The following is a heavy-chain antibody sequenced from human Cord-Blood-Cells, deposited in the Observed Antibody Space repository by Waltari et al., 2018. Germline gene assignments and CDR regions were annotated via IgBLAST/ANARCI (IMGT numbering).Heavy chain of an antibody. CDR2: IIPNVGTA. CDR3: ARGVVEFSGADWYFDL. V-gene: IGHV1-69*01. Sequence: QLQLVQSGAEVKKPGSSVTVSCKASGGTLSSYAINWVRPAHGQGLEWQGGIIPNVGTANYAQKFQGIVTITADDSTSTAYMERSSLGSEDTAVYYCARGVVEFSGADWYFDLWGRGTLVTVSS. CDR1: GGTLSSYA. J-gene: IGHJ2*01. D-gene: IGHD3-22*01.